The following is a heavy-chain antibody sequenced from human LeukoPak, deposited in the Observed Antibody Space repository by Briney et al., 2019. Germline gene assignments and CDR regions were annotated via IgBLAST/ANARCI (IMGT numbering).Heavy chain of an antibody. Sequence: PSETLSLTCTVSGGCFSSYDWSWIRQPPGKGLEWIGYIYYSGSTNYNPSLKSRVTISVDTSKNQFSLKLSSVTAADTAVYYCAISIRGYTAPDYWGQGTLVTVSS. V-gene: IGHV4-59*08. CDR1: GGCFSSYD. J-gene: IGHJ4*02. D-gene: IGHD5-18*01. CDR3: AISIRGYTAPDY. CDR2: IYYSGST.